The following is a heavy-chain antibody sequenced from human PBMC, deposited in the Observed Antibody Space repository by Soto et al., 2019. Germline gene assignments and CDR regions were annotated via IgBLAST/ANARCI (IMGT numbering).Heavy chain of an antibody. J-gene: IGHJ6*03. CDR3: ARGAKGAYYVDV. Sequence: EVQLVESGGGLVQPGGSLRLSCADSGFTFSDFWLHWVRQTPGKGLVWVSRIKSDGGSTNYADSVKGRFTISRDNAKNTVYLQMDSLRAEDTAVYYCARGAKGAYYVDVWGKGTTVTVSS. CDR2: IKSDGGST. V-gene: IGHV3-74*01. CDR1: GFTFSDFW. D-gene: IGHD2-21*01.